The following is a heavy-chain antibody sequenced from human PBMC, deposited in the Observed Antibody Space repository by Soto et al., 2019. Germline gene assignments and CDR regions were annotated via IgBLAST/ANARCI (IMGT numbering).Heavy chain of an antibody. CDR2: ISAYDGKT. CDR3: ERDPHEFWTSYWFDP. D-gene: IGHD3-3*01. V-gene: IGHV1-18*01. J-gene: IGHJ5*02. CDR1: GYTFNTYG. Sequence: ASVKVSFKPSGYTFNTYGINWVRPAPGQGLELMGWISAYDGKTTYAEKFQGRVTLTTDTSTSTAYMELRSLRSDDTAIYYCERDPHEFWTSYWFDPWGQGTPVTVSS.